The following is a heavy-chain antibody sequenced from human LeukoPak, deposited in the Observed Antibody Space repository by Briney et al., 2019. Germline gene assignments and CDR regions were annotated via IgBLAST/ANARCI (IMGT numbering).Heavy chain of an antibody. CDR3: ARLHFVGY. CDR2: ISSSSSYI. D-gene: IGHD3-3*02. V-gene: IGHV3-21*01. CDR1: GFTFGDYA. Sequence: GGSLRLSCTASGFTFGDYAMTWVRQAPGKGLEWVSSISSSSSYIYYADSVKGRFTISRDNSKNTLYLQMNSLRAEDTAVYYCARLHFVGYWGQGTLVTVSS. J-gene: IGHJ4*02.